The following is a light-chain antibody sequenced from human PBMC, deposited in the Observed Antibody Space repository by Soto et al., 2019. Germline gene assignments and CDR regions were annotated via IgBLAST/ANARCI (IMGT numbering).Light chain of an antibody. J-gene: IGLJ2*01. CDR2: EVS. CDR3: SSYGGSNTVV. CDR1: SCDVGGYNY. V-gene: IGLV2-8*01. Sequence: QSVLTQPPSASGSPGQSVTISCTGSSCDVGGYNYVSWYQQHPGKAPKLMIYEVSKRPSGVPDRLSGSKSGNTASLTVSGLQAEDEADYCCSSYGGSNTVVFGGGTKLTVL.